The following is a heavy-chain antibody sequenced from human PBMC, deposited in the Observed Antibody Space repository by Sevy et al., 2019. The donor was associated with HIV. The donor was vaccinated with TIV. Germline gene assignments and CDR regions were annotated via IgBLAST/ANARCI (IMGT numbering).Heavy chain of an antibody. V-gene: IGHV3-23*01. CDR3: AKGDEPAADYADYVPNAFDI. D-gene: IGHD4-17*01. CDR2: ISGPGALT. Sequence: GGSLRLSCAVSGFTFRSYAMSWVRQAPGKGLGWVSSISGPGALTYYAESVKGRFTISRDNSKNTLFLQMNSLRAEDTALYYCAKGDEPAADYADYVPNAFDIWGQGTMVTVSS. CDR1: GFTFRSYA. J-gene: IGHJ3*02.